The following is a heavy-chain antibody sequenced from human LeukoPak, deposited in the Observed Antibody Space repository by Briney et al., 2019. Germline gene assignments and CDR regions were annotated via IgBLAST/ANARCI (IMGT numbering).Heavy chain of an antibody. CDR2: IYYSGRT. J-gene: IGHJ4*02. V-gene: IGHV4-39*07. CDR3: ASLRVTPDY. Sequence: PSETLSLTCTVSGGSISSSSYFWGWIRQPPGKGLEWIGSIYYSGRTYYNPSLKSRVTISVDTSKNQFSLKLSSVTAADTAVYYCASLRVTPDYWGQGTLVTVSS. D-gene: IGHD2-21*02. CDR1: GGSISSSSYF.